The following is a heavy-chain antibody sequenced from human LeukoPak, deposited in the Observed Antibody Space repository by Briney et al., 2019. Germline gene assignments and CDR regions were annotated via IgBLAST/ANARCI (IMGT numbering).Heavy chain of an antibody. CDR1: GYSVSINSAA. CDR3: ARLHSSSSDDFDY. D-gene: IGHD6-6*01. CDR2: TYYRSKWYN. Sequence: SQTLSLTCAFSGYSVSINSAAWNWIRQSPSRGLEWLGRTYYRSKWYNDYAVSVKSRITINPDTSKNQFSLQLNSVTPEGTAVYCCARLHSSSSDDFDYWGRGTVVTVSS. V-gene: IGHV6-1*01. J-gene: IGHJ4*02.